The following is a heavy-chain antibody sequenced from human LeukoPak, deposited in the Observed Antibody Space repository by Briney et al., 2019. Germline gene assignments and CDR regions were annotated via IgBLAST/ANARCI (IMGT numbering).Heavy chain of an antibody. D-gene: IGHD3-10*01. V-gene: IGHV3-23*01. Sequence: GGSLRLSCAASGFTFSSYAMSWVRQAPGKGLEWVSAISGSGGSTYYADSVKGRFTISRDNSKNTLYLQMNSLRADDTAVYYCAKDMGRWFGELTYFDYWGQGTLVTVSS. CDR2: ISGSGGST. J-gene: IGHJ4*02. CDR3: AKDMGRWFGELTYFDY. CDR1: GFTFSSYA.